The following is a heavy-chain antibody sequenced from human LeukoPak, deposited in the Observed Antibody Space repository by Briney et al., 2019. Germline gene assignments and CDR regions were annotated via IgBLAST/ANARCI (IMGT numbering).Heavy chain of an antibody. J-gene: IGHJ5*02. CDR1: GFTFSSYS. D-gene: IGHD3-10*01. V-gene: IGHV3-21*01. CDR3: ASTGVYGSGSYLSWFDP. CDR2: ISSSSSYI. Sequence: GGSLRLSCAASGFTFSSYSMNWVRQAPGKGLEWVSSISSSSSYIYYADSVKGRFTISRDNAKNSLYLQMNSLRAEDTAVYYCASTGVYGSGSYLSWFDPRAREPWSPSPQ.